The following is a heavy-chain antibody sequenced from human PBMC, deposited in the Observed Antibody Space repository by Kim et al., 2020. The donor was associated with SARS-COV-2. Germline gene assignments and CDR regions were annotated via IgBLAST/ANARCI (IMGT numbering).Heavy chain of an antibody. D-gene: IGHD1-26*01. J-gene: IGHJ3*01. V-gene: IGHV1-2*05. CDR2: INPKSGGT. CDR3: ARGGRVGTPSYPFDV. Sequence: ASVKVSCKASGFTFIDFYIYWARQAPGQGLEWMGRINPKSGGTDYAQKFQGRITMPRDTSISTAYMELSRLTSDDTVVYYCARGGRVGTPSYPFDVWGQGTMVTVSS. CDR1: GFTFIDFY.